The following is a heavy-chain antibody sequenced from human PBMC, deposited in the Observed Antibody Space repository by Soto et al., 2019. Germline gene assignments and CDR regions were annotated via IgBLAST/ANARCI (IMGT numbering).Heavy chain of an antibody. CDR1: GYSFTSYW. J-gene: IGHJ3*02. CDR3: ALAYCGGDCYDAFDI. CDR2: IYPGDSDT. D-gene: IGHD2-21*01. Sequence: PGESLKISCKGSGYSFTSYWIGWVRQMPWKGLEWMGIIYPGDSDTRYSPSFQGQVTISADKSISTAYLQWSSLKASDTAMYYCALAYCGGDCYDAFDIWGQGTMVTVSS. V-gene: IGHV5-51*01.